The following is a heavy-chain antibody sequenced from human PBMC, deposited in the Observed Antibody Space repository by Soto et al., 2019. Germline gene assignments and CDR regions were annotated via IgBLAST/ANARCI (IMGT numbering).Heavy chain of an antibody. CDR2: VIPNFETT. D-gene: IGHD5-18*01. J-gene: IGHJ6*02. CDR3: ARDQGLYVHTGMVIDYYGMDV. CDR1: GGTFNSFA. V-gene: IGHV1-69*01. Sequence: QVQLVQSGAEVKKPGSSVKVSCNTSGGTFNSFAISWVRQAPGQGLEWMGGVIPNFETTYYAQKFQGRLTIAADESTATAYMELSSLRSEDTAVYYCARDQGLYVHTGMVIDYYGMDVWDQGTTVTVSS.